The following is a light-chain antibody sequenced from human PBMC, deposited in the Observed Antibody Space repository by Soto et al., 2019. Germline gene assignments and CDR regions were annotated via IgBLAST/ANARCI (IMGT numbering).Light chain of an antibody. J-gene: IGKJ4*02. CDR3: HQYYYTPPT. V-gene: IGKV4-1*01. Sequence: DIVMTQSPDSLAVSLGERATINCKSSQNVLFSSNNKNFLAWYQQKPGQPPKLLIYWASTRESGVPDRFSGSGSGTDFTLTSSNFHAEAVAVYYCHQYYYTPPTFGGGTNVEIK. CDR2: WAS. CDR1: QNVLFSSNNKNF.